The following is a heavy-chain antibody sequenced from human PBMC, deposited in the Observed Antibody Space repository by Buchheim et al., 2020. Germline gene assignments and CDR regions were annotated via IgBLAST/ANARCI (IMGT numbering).Heavy chain of an antibody. CDR3: AKGGDYDS. CDR2: ITSDGSNK. D-gene: IGHD2-15*01. CDR1: GFSFSTYG. J-gene: IGHJ4*02. Sequence: QVQLVESGGGVVHPGTSLRLSCAASGFSFSTYGIQWVRQAPGKGLEWVALITSDGSNKYYLDSVKGRFAISRDNSKNTVYLHMNSLRADDSGVYYCAKGGDYDSWGQGTL. V-gene: IGHV3-30*18.